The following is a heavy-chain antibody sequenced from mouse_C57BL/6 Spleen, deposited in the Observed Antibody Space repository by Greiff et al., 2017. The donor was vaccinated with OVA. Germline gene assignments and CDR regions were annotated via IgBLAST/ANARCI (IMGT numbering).Heavy chain of an antibody. Sequence: QVQLQQPGTELVKPGASVKLSCKASGYTFTSYWMHWVKQRPGQGLEWIGNINPSNGGTNYNEKFKSKATLTVDKSSSTAYMQLSSLTSEDSAVYYCAREGIYYDYDGRSPWFAYWGQGTLVTVSA. CDR2: INPSNGGT. J-gene: IGHJ3*01. CDR1: GYTFTSYW. V-gene: IGHV1-53*01. D-gene: IGHD2-4*01. CDR3: AREGIYYDYDGRSPWFAY.